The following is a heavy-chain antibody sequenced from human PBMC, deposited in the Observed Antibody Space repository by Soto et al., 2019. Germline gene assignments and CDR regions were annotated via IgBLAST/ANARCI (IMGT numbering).Heavy chain of an antibody. Sequence: GGSLRLSCTASGFTFSSRAMNWVRQFPGRGLEWVSYISSSSSNIDYADPVKGRFTVSRDNAKNSLYLQMNTLRDEDTAVYYCASDRSLGSNWYYYLESWGQEPWSPSPQ. CDR2: ISSSSSNI. J-gene: IGHJ4*02. CDR3: ASDRSLGSNWYYYLES. CDR1: GFTFSSRA. D-gene: IGHD1-20*01. V-gene: IGHV3-48*02.